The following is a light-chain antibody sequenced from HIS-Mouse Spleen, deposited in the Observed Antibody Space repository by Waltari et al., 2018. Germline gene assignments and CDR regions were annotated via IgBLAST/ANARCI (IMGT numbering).Light chain of an antibody. Sequence: DIQCTRSPSFLSASLGDRVPLTCRASQGISSYLAWYQQKPGKAPKLLIYAASTLQSGVPSRFSGSGSGTEFTLTISSLQPEDFATYYCQQLNSYPPTFGQGTKVEIK. CDR3: QQLNSYPPT. J-gene: IGKJ1*01. CDR1: QGISSY. V-gene: IGKV1-9*01. CDR2: AAS.